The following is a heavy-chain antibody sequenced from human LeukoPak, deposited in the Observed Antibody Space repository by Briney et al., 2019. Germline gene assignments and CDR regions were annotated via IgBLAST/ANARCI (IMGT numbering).Heavy chain of an antibody. D-gene: IGHD6-13*01. V-gene: IGHV4-59*01. CDR2: IYYSGTT. CDR3: ARGVYIAAAQYAY. CDR1: GGSISSYY. Sequence: PSETLSLTCTVSGGSISSYYWSWIRQPPGKGLEWIGYIYYSGTTNYNPSLKSRVTISVDTSKNQFSLKLSSVIAADTAVYYCARGVYIAAAQYAYWGQGTLVTVSS. J-gene: IGHJ4*02.